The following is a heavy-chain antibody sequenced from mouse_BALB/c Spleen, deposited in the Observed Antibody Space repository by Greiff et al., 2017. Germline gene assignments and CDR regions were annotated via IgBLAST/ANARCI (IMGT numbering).Heavy chain of an antibody. V-gene: IGHV1-20*02. CDR1: GYSFTGYF. Sequence: VQLQQSGPELVKPGASVKISCKASGYSFTGYFMNWVMQSHGKSLEWIGRINPYNGDTFYNQKFKGKATLTVDKSSSTAHMELRSLASEDSAVYYCAKDGEIMYYFDYWGQGTTLTVSS. CDR2: INPYNGDT. J-gene: IGHJ2*01. D-gene: IGHD2-3*01. CDR3: AKDGEIMYYFDY.